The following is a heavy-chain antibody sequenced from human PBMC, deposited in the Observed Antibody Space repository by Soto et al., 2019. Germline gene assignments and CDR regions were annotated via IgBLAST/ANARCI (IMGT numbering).Heavy chain of an antibody. CDR1: GYTFTSYG. CDR3: ARDGGDQPLLYLPLGGWFDP. Sequence: QVQLVQSGAEVKKPGASVKVSCKASGYTFTSYGISWVRQAPGQGLEWMGWISAYNGNTNYAQKLQGRVTMTTDTFTSTAYMELRSLRSDDTAVYYCARDGGDQPLLYLPLGGWFDPWGQGTLVTVSS. CDR2: ISAYNGNT. J-gene: IGHJ5*02. D-gene: IGHD2-2*02. V-gene: IGHV1-18*04.